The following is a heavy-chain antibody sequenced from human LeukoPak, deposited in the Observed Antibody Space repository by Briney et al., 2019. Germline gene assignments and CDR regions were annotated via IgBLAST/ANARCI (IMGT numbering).Heavy chain of an antibody. D-gene: IGHD5-18*01. CDR2: INHSGST. J-gene: IGHJ4*02. CDR1: GGSFSGYY. CDR3: ARGGDTAMGDY. V-gene: IGHV4-34*01. Sequence: SETLSLTFAVYGGSFSGYYWSWIRQPPGKGLEWIGEINHSGSTNYNPSLKSRVTISVDTSKNQFSLKLSSVTAADTAVYYCARGGDTAMGDYWGQGTLVTVSS.